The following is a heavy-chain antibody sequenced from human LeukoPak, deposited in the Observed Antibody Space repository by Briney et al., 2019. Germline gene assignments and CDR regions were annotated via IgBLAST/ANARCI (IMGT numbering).Heavy chain of an antibody. V-gene: IGHV3-7*03. CDR2: IKYDGSEK. Sequence: GGSLRLSCAASGLTFSDYWMYWVRQAPGKGLEWVANIKYDGSEKYYVDSVKGRFTISRDNAKNSMYLQMNSLRVEDTAMYYCATDRGLRWGKGTTVTVSS. CDR3: ATDRGLR. J-gene: IGHJ6*04. CDR1: GLTFSDYW.